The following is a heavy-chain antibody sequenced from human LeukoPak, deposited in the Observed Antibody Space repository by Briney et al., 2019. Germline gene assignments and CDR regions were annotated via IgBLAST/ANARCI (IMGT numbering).Heavy chain of an antibody. Sequence: SETLSLTCTVSGGSISSGDYYWSWIRQPPGKGLEWIGYIYYSGSTYYNPSLKSRVTISVDTSKNQFSLKLSSVTAADTAVYYCARAVYDYVWGSYVQFDYWGQGTLVTVSS. D-gene: IGHD3-16*01. CDR2: IYYSGST. CDR1: GGSISSGDYY. V-gene: IGHV4-30-4*01. J-gene: IGHJ4*02. CDR3: ARAVYDYVWGSYVQFDY.